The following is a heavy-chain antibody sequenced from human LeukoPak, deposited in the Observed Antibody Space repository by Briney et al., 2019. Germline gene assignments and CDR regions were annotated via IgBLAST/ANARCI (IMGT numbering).Heavy chain of an antibody. Sequence: PSETLSLTCTVSGGSFISSSHYWGWIRQPPGKGLEWIGSRYNTGTTYYNPSLQSRVTISVDTSKNQFSLRLTSVTTADTAVYFCASPRGDDSGGYYTWYFHHWGQGILVTVSS. CDR3: ASPRGDDSGGYYTWYFHH. J-gene: IGHJ1*01. D-gene: IGHD3-22*01. V-gene: IGHV4-39*01. CDR1: GGSFISSSHY. CDR2: RYNTGTT.